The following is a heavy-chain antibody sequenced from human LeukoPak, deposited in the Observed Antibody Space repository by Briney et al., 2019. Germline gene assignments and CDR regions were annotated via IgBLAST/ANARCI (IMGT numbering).Heavy chain of an antibody. V-gene: IGHV4-59*01. CDR1: GGSISSYY. CDR3: ARGGYYGSGNDFRFDP. CDR2: IYYSGST. D-gene: IGHD3-10*01. Sequence: SETLSLTCTVSGGSISSYYWSWIRQPPGKGLEWIGYIYYSGSTNYNPSLKSRVTISVDTSKNQFSLKLSSVTAADAAVYYCARGGYYGSGNDFRFDPWGQGTLVTVSS. J-gene: IGHJ5*02.